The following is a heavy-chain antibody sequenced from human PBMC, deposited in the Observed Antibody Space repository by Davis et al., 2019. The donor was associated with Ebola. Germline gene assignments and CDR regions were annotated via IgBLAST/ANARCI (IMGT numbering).Heavy chain of an antibody. CDR2: IRRKGYGGTT. CDR3: SREAMTAIDY. V-gene: IGHV3-49*04. D-gene: IGHD2-2*01. J-gene: IGHJ4*02. Sequence: PGGSLRPSCIASGFTFGDYDMSWVRQAPGKGLEWVCFIRRKGYGGTTECAASVKGRFTISRDDSKSIAYLQMNSLKTEDTAVYYCSREAMTAIDYWGQGTLVTVSS. CDR1: GFTFGDYD.